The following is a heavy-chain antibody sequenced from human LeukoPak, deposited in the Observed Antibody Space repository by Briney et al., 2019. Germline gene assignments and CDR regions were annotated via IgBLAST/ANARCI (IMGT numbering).Heavy chain of an antibody. J-gene: IGHJ5*02. D-gene: IGHD5-24*01. CDR1: GFDLSTYE. Sequence: GGSLRLSCAASGFDLSTYEMNWVRQAPGKGLEWIADITISGHTKNYADSVKGRFSISRGNARTSLYLQMHSLRAEDTGVYYCARGDPHADLWGQGTLVTVSS. CDR2: ITISGHTK. V-gene: IGHV3-48*03. CDR3: ARGDPHADL.